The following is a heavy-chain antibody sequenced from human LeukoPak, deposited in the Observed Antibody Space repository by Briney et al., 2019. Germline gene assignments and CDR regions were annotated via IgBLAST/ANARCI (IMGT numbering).Heavy chain of an antibody. CDR2: ISSSGSTI. J-gene: IGHJ6*02. CDR1: GFTFSSYE. D-gene: IGHD1-26*01. CDR3: ARARGSGSYSSGYYGMDV. V-gene: IGHV3-48*03. Sequence: GGSLRLSCAASGFTFSSYEMNWVRQAPGKGLEWVSYISSSGSTIYYADSVKGRFTISRDNAKNSLYLQMNSLRAEDTAVYYCARARGSGSYSSGYYGMDVWGQGTTVTVSS.